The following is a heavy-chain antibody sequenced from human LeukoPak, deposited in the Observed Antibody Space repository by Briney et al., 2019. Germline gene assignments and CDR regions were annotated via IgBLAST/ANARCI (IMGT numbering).Heavy chain of an antibody. CDR1: GFTFSSYS. V-gene: IGHV3-30*03. CDR2: ISYDGSNK. J-gene: IGHJ5*02. Sequence: PGGSLRLSCAASGFTFSSYSMNWVRQAPGKGLEWVAVISYDGSNKDYVDSVKGRFTISRDNSKNTLSLQMSSLRAEDTAVYYCARETLTNWFDPWGQGTLVTVSS. D-gene: IGHD4/OR15-4a*01. CDR3: ARETLTNWFDP.